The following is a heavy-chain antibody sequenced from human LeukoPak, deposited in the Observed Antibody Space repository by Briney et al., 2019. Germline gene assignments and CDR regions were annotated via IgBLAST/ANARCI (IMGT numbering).Heavy chain of an antibody. V-gene: IGHV1-24*01. J-gene: IGHJ4*02. CDR2: FDPEDGET. CDR3: ATDLAYCSSTSCHIPDY. CDR1: GYTLTELS. D-gene: IGHD2-2*02. Sequence: ASVKVSCKVSGYTLTELSMHWVRQAPGKGLEWMEGFDPEDGETIYAQKFQGRVTMTEDTSTDTAYMELSSLRSEDTAVYYCATDLAYCSSTSCHIPDYWGQGTLVTVSS.